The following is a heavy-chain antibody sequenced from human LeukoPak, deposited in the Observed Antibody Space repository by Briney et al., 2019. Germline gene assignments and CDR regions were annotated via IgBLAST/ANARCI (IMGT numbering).Heavy chain of an antibody. CDR3: ARVHGAYPFDC. D-gene: IGHD4/OR15-4a*01. Sequence: PGGSLRLSCAASGFTFSSCSMNWVRQAPGEGLEWVSYISISGSTIYDADSVKGRFTISRDNGKNSLYLQMNSLRAEDTAIHYCARVHGAYPFDCWGQGTLVTVS. CDR1: GFTFSSCS. J-gene: IGHJ4*02. CDR2: ISISGSTI. V-gene: IGHV3-48*01.